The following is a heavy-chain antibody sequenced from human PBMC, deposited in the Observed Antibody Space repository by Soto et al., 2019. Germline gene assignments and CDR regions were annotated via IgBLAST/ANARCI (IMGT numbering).Heavy chain of an antibody. J-gene: IGHJ4*02. CDR2: ISGSGGST. Sequence: EVQLLESGGGLVQPGGSLKLSCPASGFTFSNYAVTWVRRAPGRGLGWVSTISGSGGSTYYAASVKGRFTISRDNSKNTLYLQMNSLRAEDTAVYYCAKDQGSSWYEIDYWGQGTLVTVSS. CDR3: AKDQGSSWYEIDY. D-gene: IGHD6-13*01. V-gene: IGHV3-23*01. CDR1: GFTFSNYA.